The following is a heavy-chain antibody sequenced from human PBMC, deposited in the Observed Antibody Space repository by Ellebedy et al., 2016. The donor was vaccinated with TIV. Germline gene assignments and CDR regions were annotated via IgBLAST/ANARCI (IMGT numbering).Heavy chain of an antibody. V-gene: IGHV3-15*01. CDR3: TTDSPAYFSGSPGYPFDF. J-gene: IGHJ4*02. CDR2: IKSHADGGTA. CDR1: GFFFQNAW. D-gene: IGHD2-8*02. Sequence: GESLKISCAASGFFFQNAWMSWVRRAPGGGLEWLGRIKSHADGGTADYGSPVKGRFTISRNDSLSTVFLQVSSLKTEDTAVYFCTTDSPAYFSGSPGYPFDFWGQGAQVTVSS.